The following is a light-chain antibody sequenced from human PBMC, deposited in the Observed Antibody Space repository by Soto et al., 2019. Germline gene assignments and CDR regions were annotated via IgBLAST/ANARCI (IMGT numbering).Light chain of an antibody. CDR3: QQYKKYST. V-gene: IGKV1-5*01. CDR2: DAS. CDR1: QSIVSW. Sequence: DIEITQSPSTLFASVGYRVTITCRARQSIVSWLAWYQQKPGKAPKLLIYDASGLERGVPSRFSGSGSGTECPLTISSLQPDDFGTYYCQQYKKYSTFGGGTKLDIK. J-gene: IGKJ4*01.